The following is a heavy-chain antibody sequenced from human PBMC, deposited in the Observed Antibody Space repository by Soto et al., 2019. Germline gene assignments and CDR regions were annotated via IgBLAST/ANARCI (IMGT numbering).Heavy chain of an antibody. D-gene: IGHD1-1*01. CDR2: ISYDGSNK. CDR1: GFTFSSYA. J-gene: IGHJ4*02. V-gene: IGHV3-30-3*01. Sequence: QVQLVESGGGVVQPGRSLRLSCAASGFTFSSYAMHWVRQAPGKGLEWVAVISYDGSNKYYADYVKGRFTISRDNYKNTLQLQMNSLAAEDTAVYYCARDGSTEMDTTEFLDYWGQGTLVTVSS. CDR3: ARDGSTEMDTTEFLDY.